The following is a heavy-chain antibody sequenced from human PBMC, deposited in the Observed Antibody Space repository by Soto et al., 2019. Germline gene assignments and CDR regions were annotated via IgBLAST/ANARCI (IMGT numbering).Heavy chain of an antibody. D-gene: IGHD6-6*01. CDR1: SASLSSSTYY. V-gene: IGHV4-39*01. CDR3: ASSSPFHY. J-gene: IGHJ4*02. Sequence: ASETLSLTCSVSSASLSSSTYYWSWIRQPPGRGPEGIGSIYYSGNTYYKPSVKSRGSISIDTSRNQFSLKLTSVTAADTGVYYCASSSPFHYWGPGILVTVS. CDR2: IYYSGNT.